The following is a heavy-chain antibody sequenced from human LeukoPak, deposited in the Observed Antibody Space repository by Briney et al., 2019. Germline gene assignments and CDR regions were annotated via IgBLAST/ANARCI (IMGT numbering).Heavy chain of an antibody. CDR3: AKGQKWELPLDY. CDR2: ISGSGGST. J-gene: IGHJ4*02. CDR1: GFTFSSYS. D-gene: IGHD1-26*01. V-gene: IGHV3-23*01. Sequence: GGSLRLSCAASGFTFSSYSMNWVRQAPGKGLEWVSAISGSGGSTYYADSVKGRFTISRDNSKNTLYLQMNSLRAEDTAVYYCAKGQKWELPLDYWGQGTLVTVSS.